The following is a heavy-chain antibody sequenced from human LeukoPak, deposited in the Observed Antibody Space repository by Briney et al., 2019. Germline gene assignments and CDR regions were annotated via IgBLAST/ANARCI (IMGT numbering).Heavy chain of an antibody. CDR1: GYTFTGYY. CDR2: INPNSGCT. J-gene: IGHJ4*02. V-gene: IGHV1-2*02. CDR3: ARESPTTTNFDY. Sequence: GASVKVSCKASGYTFTGYYMHWVRQAPGQGLEWMGWINPNSGCTHYAQKFQGRVTMTRDTSISTAYMELSRLRSDDTAVYYCARESPTTTNFDYWGQGTLVTVS. D-gene: IGHD1-26*01.